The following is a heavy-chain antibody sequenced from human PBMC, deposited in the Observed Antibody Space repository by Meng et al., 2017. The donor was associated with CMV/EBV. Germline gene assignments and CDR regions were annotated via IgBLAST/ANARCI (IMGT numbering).Heavy chain of an antibody. D-gene: IGHD4-17*01. CDR1: GGSISSYD. CDR3: ARGPEVDYGDYVGLDY. CDR2: IYTSGST. V-gene: IGHV4-4*07. J-gene: IGHJ4*02. Sequence: VPRTESGPGLVNPSEALPLTCTVSGGSISSYDWGWIRQPAGKGLEWIGRIYTSGSTNYNPSLKSRVTMSVDTSKNQFSLKLSSVTAADTAVYYCARGPEVDYGDYVGLDYWGQGTLVTVSS.